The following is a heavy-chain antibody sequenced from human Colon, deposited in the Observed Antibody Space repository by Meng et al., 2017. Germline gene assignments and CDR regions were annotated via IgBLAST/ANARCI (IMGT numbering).Heavy chain of an antibody. J-gene: IGHJ6*02. CDR2: IRSKAYDGTT. CDR1: GFTFGDYA. V-gene: IGHV3-49*04. Sequence: GGSLRLSCTASGFTFGDYAMSWVRQAPGKGLEWVGFIRSKAYDGTTEYAASVKGRFTISRDDSKSIAYLQMNSLKTEDTAVYYCTRTLAAAGTLLYYYYGMDVWGQGTTVTVSS. D-gene: IGHD6-13*01. CDR3: TRTLAAAGTLLYYYYGMDV.